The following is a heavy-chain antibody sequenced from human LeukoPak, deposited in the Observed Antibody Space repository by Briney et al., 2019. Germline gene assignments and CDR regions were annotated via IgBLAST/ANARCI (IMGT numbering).Heavy chain of an antibody. J-gene: IGHJ6*02. CDR2: INSDGSST. CDR1: GFTFSSYW. CDR3: ARWEAGYYGMDV. D-gene: IGHD1-26*01. Sequence: GGSLRLSCAASGFTFSSYWMHWVRQAPGKGLVWVSRINSDGSSTSYADSVKGRFTISRDNAKNTLYLQMNSLRAEDTAVYYCARWEAGYYGMDVWGQGTTVTVSS. V-gene: IGHV3-74*01.